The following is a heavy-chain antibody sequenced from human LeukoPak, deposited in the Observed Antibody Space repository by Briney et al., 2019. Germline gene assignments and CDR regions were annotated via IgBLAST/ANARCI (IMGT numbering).Heavy chain of an antibody. D-gene: IGHD1-26*01. Sequence: SETLSLTCAVYGGSFCGYYWSWIRQPPGKGLEWIGEINHSGSTNYNPSLKSRVTISVATSKNQFSLKLSSVTAADTAVYYCARGHTTLDYWGEGTLVTVSS. J-gene: IGHJ4*02. CDR3: ARGHTTLDY. CDR1: GGSFCGYY. CDR2: INHSGST. V-gene: IGHV4-34*01.